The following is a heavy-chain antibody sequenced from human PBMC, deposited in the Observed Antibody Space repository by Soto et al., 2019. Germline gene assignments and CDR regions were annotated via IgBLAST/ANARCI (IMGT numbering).Heavy chain of an antibody. J-gene: IGHJ4*02. CDR2: GYQSGNT. CDR1: GVSISSSSHY. Sequence: QLQLEESGPGLVKPSETLSLTCSVSGVSISSSSHYWRWVRQAPGQGLEWIGSGYQSGNTYYNPSLRNRVAVSVDTSTNQISLRVKFVTAADTGVYFCAKHDLQNEFDLWGQGTPVTVSS. V-gene: IGHV4-39*01. CDR3: AKHDLQNEFDL.